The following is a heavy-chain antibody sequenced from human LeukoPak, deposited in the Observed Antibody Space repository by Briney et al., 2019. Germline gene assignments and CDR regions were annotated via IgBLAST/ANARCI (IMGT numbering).Heavy chain of an antibody. Sequence: GGSLRLSCAASGFAFSTYSMNWVRQPPGQGLKWVASISLNSAAIYYADSVRGRFTISRDNAKNALYLQMNSLRGEDTAVYYCARGYDYGSSAYPGGYYGMDVWGQGTTVTVSS. J-gene: IGHJ6*02. CDR2: ISLNSAAI. CDR1: GFAFSTYS. V-gene: IGHV3-21*01. D-gene: IGHD3-22*01. CDR3: ARGYDYGSSAYPGGYYGMDV.